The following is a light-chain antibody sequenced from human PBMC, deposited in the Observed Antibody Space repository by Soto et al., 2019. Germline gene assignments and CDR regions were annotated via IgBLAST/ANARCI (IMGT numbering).Light chain of an antibody. V-gene: IGKV3-11*01. CDR2: DAS. CDR3: QQRDKWPIT. Sequence: VLTLSPATLSLSPEERATLSCRASQSVSSYLAWYQQKPGQAPRLLIYDASNRATGIPARFSGSGSGTDFTLTISSLEPEDFALYYCQQRDKWPITFGQGTRLEIK. CDR1: QSVSSY. J-gene: IGKJ5*01.